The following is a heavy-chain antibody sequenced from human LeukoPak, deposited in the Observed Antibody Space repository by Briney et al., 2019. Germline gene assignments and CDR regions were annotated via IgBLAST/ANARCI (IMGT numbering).Heavy chain of an antibody. Sequence: ASVKVSCKASGYTFTSYGISWVRQAPGQGLEWMGWISADNGNTNYAQKLQGRVTMTTDTSTSTAYMELRSLRSDDTAVYYCARFGDCSSTSCHEGNWFDPWGQGTLVTVST. V-gene: IGHV1-18*01. CDR2: ISADNGNT. J-gene: IGHJ5*02. CDR3: ARFGDCSSTSCHEGNWFDP. CDR1: GYTFTSYG. D-gene: IGHD2-2*01.